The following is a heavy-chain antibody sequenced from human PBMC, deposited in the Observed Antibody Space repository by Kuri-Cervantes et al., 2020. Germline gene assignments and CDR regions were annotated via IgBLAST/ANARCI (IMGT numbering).Heavy chain of an antibody. CDR2: IYSGGST. CDR1: GFTFSSYG. V-gene: IGHV3-66*04. CDR3: ARLDFDGFDY. D-gene: IGHD3-9*01. J-gene: IGHJ4*02. Sequence: LSLTCAASGFTFSSYGMHWVRQAPGKGLEWVSVIYSGGSTYYADSVKGRFTISRDNSKNTLYLQMNSLRDEDTAVYYCARLDFDGFDYWGQGTLVTVSS.